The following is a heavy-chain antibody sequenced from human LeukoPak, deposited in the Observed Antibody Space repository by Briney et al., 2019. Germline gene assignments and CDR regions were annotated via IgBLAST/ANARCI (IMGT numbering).Heavy chain of an antibody. CDR3: ARRYGDYGDSGGLDY. CDR1: GGSISSYY. Sequence: SETLSLTCTVSGGSISSYYWSWIRQPPGKGLEWIGYIYYSGSTNYNPSLKSRVTISVDTSKNQFSLKLSSVTAADTAVYYCARRYGDYGDSGGLDYWGQGTLVTVSS. V-gene: IGHV4-59*08. D-gene: IGHD4-17*01. CDR2: IYYSGST. J-gene: IGHJ4*02.